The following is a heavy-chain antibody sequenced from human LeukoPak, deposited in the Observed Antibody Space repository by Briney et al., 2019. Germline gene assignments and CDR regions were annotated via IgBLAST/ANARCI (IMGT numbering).Heavy chain of an antibody. Sequence: PGGSLRLSCEASGFTFNSHAMSWVRQSPGKGLEWVSAISDSGARTYYADSVRGRFTISRDNARNLLFLQMNTLRAEDTAVYYCAKLLGDVTTYDYWGQGALVTVSS. CDR2: ISDSGART. V-gene: IGHV3-23*01. CDR3: AKLLGDVTTYDY. J-gene: IGHJ4*02. CDR1: GFTFNSHA. D-gene: IGHD1-1*01.